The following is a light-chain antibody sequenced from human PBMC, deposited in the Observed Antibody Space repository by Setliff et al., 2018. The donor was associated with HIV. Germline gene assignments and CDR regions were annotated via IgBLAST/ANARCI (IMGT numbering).Light chain of an antibody. CDR2: DVS. J-gene: IGLJ1*01. V-gene: IGLV2-14*03. CDR1: SSDVGSYNF. Sequence: QSVLAQPASVSGSPGQSITISCSGTSSDVGSYNFVSWYQQHPGKAPQLIIYDVSQRPSGVSSRFSGSKSGNTASLTISGLQAEDQADYYCCSYTSSLTYVLGTGTKVTVL. CDR3: CSYTSSLTYV.